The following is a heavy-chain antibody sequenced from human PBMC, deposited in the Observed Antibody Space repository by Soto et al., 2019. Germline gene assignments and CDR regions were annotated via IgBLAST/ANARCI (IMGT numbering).Heavy chain of an antibody. D-gene: IGHD5-18*01. CDR3: ARVRSKYSYGFSLVY. CDR2: INAGNGNT. CDR1: GYTFTSYA. Sequence: GASVKVSCKASGYTFTSYAMHWVRQAPGQRLEWMGWINAGNGNTKYSQKFQGRVTITRDTSASTAYMELSSLRSEDTAVYYCARVRSKYSYGFSLVYWGQGTLVTVSS. J-gene: IGHJ4*02. V-gene: IGHV1-3*01.